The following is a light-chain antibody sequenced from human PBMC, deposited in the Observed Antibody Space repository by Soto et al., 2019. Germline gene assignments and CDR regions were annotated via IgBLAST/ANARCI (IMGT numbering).Light chain of an antibody. CDR2: EVT. Sequence: QSALTQPPSASGSPGQSVTISCTGTSSDVGGYNFVSWYQQHPGKALKLIIYEVTKRPSGVPDRFSGSKSGNTASLTVSGLQAEDEGDYYCSSHGGINNVLFGGGTKVTVL. CDR1: SSDVGGYNF. J-gene: IGLJ2*01. V-gene: IGLV2-8*01. CDR3: SSHGGINNVL.